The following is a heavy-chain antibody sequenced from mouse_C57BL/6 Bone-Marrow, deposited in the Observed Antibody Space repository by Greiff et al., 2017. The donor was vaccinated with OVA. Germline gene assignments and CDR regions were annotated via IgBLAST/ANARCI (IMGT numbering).Heavy chain of an antibody. CDR2: IYPRSGNT. Sequence: VKLMESGAELARPGASVKLSCKASGYTFTSYGISWVKQRTGQGLEWIGEIYPRSGNTYYNEKFKGKATLTADKSSSTAYMELRSLTSEDSAVYFCARDGRQLRLDRFAYWGQGTLVTVSA. CDR1: GYTFTSYG. J-gene: IGHJ3*01. D-gene: IGHD3-2*02. V-gene: IGHV1-81*01. CDR3: ARDGRQLRLDRFAY.